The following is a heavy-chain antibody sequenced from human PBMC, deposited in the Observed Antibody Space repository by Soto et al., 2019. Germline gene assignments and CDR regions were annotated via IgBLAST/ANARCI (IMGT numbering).Heavy chain of an antibody. D-gene: IGHD3-3*01. CDR2: INTNTGNP. Sequence: ASVKVSCKASGYTFTSYAMNWVRQAPGQGLEWMGWINTNTGNPTYAQGFTGRFVFSLDTSVSTAYLQICSLKAEDTAVYYCARSIFGVVTPGGVWGHGTTVTVSS. CDR1: GYTFTSYA. J-gene: IGHJ6*02. CDR3: ARSIFGVVTPGGV. V-gene: IGHV7-4-1*01.